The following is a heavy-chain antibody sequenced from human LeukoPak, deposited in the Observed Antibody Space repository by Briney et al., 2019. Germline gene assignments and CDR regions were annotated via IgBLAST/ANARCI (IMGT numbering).Heavy chain of an antibody. CDR3: AVPYDSSGYHAFDI. D-gene: IGHD3-22*01. CDR1: GGSISSYY. J-gene: IGHJ3*02. CDR2: IYTSGST. Sequence: SVTLSLTCTVSGGSISSYYWSWIRQPAGKGLEWIGRIYTSGSTNYNPSLKSRVTMSVDTSKNQFSLKLSSVTAADTAVYYCAVPYDSSGYHAFDIWGQGTMVTVSS. V-gene: IGHV4-4*07.